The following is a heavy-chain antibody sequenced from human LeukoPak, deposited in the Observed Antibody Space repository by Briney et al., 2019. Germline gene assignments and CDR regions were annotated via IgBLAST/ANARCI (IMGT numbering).Heavy chain of an antibody. CDR3: AIIDTAMVSVVGDV. V-gene: IGHV1-18*01. Sequence: ASVKVSCKASGYTFTSYGISWVRQAPGQGLEWMGWISAYNGNTNYAQKLQGRVTMTRNTSISTAYMELSSLRSEDTAVYYCAIIDTAMVSVVGDVWGQGTTVTVSS. J-gene: IGHJ6*02. CDR1: GYTFTSYG. D-gene: IGHD5-18*01. CDR2: ISAYNGNT.